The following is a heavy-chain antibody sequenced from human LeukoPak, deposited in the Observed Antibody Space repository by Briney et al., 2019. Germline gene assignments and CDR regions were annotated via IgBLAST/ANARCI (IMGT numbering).Heavy chain of an antibody. V-gene: IGHV3-11*01. D-gene: IGHD4/OR15-4a*01. J-gene: IGHJ4*02. CDR3: ARDPDYGDPY. CDR2: ITSSGATK. CDR1: GFSFSDSY. Sequence: PGGSLRLSCSASGFSFSDSYMNWFRLSPEKGLEWIAYITSSGATKEYADSVKGRFTISRVNAKNSMYLQMNSLRPEDTAVYYCARDPDYGDPYWGQGTLVTVSS.